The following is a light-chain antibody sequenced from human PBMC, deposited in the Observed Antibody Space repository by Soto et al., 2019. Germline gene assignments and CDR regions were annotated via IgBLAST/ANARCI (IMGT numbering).Light chain of an antibody. CDR1: QSVSSSY. V-gene: IGKV3-20*01. Sequence: EIVLTQSPGTLSLSPGERATLSCRASQSVSSSYLAWYQQKPGQAPRLLIYGASSRATGIPDRFSGSGSGTDFTLTISRLEPEDFDADSCQQYGSSPRTFGQVTKV. J-gene: IGKJ1*01. CDR3: QQYGSSPRT. CDR2: GAS.